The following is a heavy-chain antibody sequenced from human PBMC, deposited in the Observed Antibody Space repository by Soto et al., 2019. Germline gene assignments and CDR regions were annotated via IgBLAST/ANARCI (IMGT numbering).Heavy chain of an antibody. CDR3: ARGWILEWLLPFDY. Sequence: GGSLRLSCAASGFTVSSNYMSWIRQAPGKGLEWVSVIYSGGSTYYADSVKGRFTISRDNSKNTLYLQMNGLRAEDTAVYYCARGWILEWLLPFDYWGQGTLVTVSS. D-gene: IGHD3-3*01. CDR1: GFTVSSNY. J-gene: IGHJ4*02. CDR2: IYSGGST. V-gene: IGHV3-53*01.